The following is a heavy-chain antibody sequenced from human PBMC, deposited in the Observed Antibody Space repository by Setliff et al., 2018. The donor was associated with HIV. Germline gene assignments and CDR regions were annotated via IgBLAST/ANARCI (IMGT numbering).Heavy chain of an antibody. CDR2: IYYSGRTT. V-gene: IGHV4-30-4*08. CDR1: GGSIISGDHY. Sequence: SETLSLTCTVSGGSIISGDHYWSWIRQPPGKGLECIDYIYYSGRTTNYNTSLESRITISVDTAKNQFSLRMKSVNAGDTGKYYCVRRRGPMVRGVDPSPSYYFDYWGQGTLVTVSS. CDR3: VRRRGPMVRGVDPSPSYYFDY. J-gene: IGHJ4*02. D-gene: IGHD3-10*01.